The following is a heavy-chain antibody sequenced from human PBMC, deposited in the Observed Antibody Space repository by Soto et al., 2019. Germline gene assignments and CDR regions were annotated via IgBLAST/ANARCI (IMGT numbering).Heavy chain of an antibody. CDR2: IYPGDSDT. CDR1: GYSFTSYW. CDR3: ERHMRQQLPQDY. V-gene: IGHV5-51*01. J-gene: IGHJ4*02. Sequence: LGESLKISCKGSGYSFTSYWIGWVRQMPGKGLEWMGTIYPGDSDTRYSPSFQGQVTISADKSISTAYLQWSSLKASDTAMYYCERHMRQQLPQDYWGQGTLVTVSS. D-gene: IGHD6-13*01.